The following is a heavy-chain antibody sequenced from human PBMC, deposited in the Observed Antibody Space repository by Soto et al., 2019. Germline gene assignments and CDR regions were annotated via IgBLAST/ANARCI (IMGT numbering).Heavy chain of an antibody. CDR3: ARLQGTFDI. CDR2: SYSGSSA. J-gene: IGHJ3*02. Sequence: EVQLVESGGGLVQPGGSLRLSCAASGFTVSDDYMSWVRQAPGKGLEWVSVSYSGSSAHYADSLKGRCTISRDSSKNTLYLQRNSLRAGDTAVYYCARLQGTFDIWGQGTMVTVSS. CDR1: GFTVSDDY. V-gene: IGHV3-66*01. D-gene: IGHD3-10*01.